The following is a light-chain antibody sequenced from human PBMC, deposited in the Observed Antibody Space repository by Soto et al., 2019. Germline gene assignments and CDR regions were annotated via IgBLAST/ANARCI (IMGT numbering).Light chain of an antibody. CDR2: YAS. Sequence: EIVMTQSPATLSVSPGERVTLFCRASQSVNSRLAWYQQKPAQAPRLLIYYASTRATGIPARFSGSGSGTEFTLTISSLQSEDFAVYYCQQYKNWPPEYTFGQGTKLEIK. CDR1: QSVNSR. CDR3: QQYKNWPPEYT. V-gene: IGKV3-15*01. J-gene: IGKJ2*01.